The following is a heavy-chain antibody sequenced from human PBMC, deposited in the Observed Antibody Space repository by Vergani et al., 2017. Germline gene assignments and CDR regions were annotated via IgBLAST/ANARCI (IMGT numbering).Heavy chain of an antibody. Sequence: QVQLQESGPGLVKPSQTLSLTCTVSGGPISSGGYYWSWIRQHPGKGLEWIGYIYYSGRIYYNPSLKSRVTILVDTSKNQFSLKLSSVTAADTAIYYCARAQNWRRQFDYWGQGTLVTVSS. D-gene: IGHD1-1*01. J-gene: IGHJ4*02. V-gene: IGHV4-31*03. CDR3: ARAQNWRRQFDY. CDR1: GGPISSGGYY. CDR2: IYYSGRI.